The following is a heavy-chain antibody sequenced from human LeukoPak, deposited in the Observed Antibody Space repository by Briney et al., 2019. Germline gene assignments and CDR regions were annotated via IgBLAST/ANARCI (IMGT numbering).Heavy chain of an antibody. CDR2: VYHSGST. D-gene: IGHD5-24*01. V-gene: IGHV4-38-2*02. Sequence: SETLSLTCTVSGHSISSGYYWGWIRQPPGKGLQWIGSVYHSGSTYYDPSLKSRVTILVDTSQNQFSLKLSSVTAADTAFYYCARAGYRRFYDYWGQGNLVIVSS. J-gene: IGHJ4*02. CDR3: ARAGYRRFYDY. CDR1: GHSISSGYY.